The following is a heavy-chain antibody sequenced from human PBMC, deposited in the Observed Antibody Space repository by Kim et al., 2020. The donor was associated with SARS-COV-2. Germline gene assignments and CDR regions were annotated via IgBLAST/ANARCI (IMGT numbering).Heavy chain of an antibody. V-gene: IGHV1-69*04. CDR2: A. Sequence: ANYAQKFQGRVTITADKSTSTAYMELSSLRSEDTAVYYCARAEAESIAAHWGQGTLVTVSS. D-gene: IGHD6-6*01. J-gene: IGHJ4*02. CDR3: ARAEAESIAAH.